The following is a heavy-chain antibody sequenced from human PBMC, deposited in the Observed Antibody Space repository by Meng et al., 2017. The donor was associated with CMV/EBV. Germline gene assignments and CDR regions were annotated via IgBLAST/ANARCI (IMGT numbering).Heavy chain of an antibody. J-gene: IGHJ4*02. D-gene: IGHD3-10*01. CDR1: GFTFSNAW. Sequence: GGSLRLSCAASGFTFSNAWMSWVRQAPGKGLEWVGRIKSKTDGGTTDYAAPVKGRFTISRDDSKNTLYLQMNSLKTEDTAVYYCTTEMYYYGSGSYYRNDYWGQGTLVTVS. V-gene: IGHV3-15*01. CDR2: IKSKTDGGTT. CDR3: TTEMYYYGSGSYYRNDY.